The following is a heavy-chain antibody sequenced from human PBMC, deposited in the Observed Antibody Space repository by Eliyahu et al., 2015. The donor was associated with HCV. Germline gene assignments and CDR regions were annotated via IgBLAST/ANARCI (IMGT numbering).Heavy chain of an antibody. CDR2: IGGRGSII. CDR3: AREGFGKSLDY. D-gene: IGHD3-16*01. Sequence: QVQLVESAGGLVKPGGSXRXSCAAXGFTFSDYYMSWIRQAPGKGLEWVAYIGGRGSIIYYADSVKGRFTISRDNAKYSLYLQMNSLRADDTAVYYCAREGFGKSLDYWGQGTLVTVSS. CDR1: GFTFSDYY. J-gene: IGHJ4*02. V-gene: IGHV3-11*01.